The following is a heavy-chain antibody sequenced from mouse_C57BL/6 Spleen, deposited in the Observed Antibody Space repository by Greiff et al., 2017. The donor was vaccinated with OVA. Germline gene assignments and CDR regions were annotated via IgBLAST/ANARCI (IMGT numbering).Heavy chain of an antibody. D-gene: IGHD1-1*01. J-gene: IGHJ1*03. CDR2: IRNKANNHAT. Sequence: EVQRVESGGGLVQPGGSMKLSYAASGFTFSDAWMDWVRQSPEKGLEWVAEIRNKANNHATYYAESVKGRFTISRDDSKSSVYLQMNSLRAEDTGIYYCTSLYYYGSSYDWYFDVWGTGTTVTVSS. CDR1: GFTFSDAW. CDR3: TSLYYYGSSYDWYFDV. V-gene: IGHV6-6*01.